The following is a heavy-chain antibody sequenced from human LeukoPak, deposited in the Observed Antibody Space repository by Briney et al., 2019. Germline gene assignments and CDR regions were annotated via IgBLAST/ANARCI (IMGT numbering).Heavy chain of an antibody. CDR2: ISGTGNRT. D-gene: IGHD6-13*01. Sequence: QTGGSLRLSCAASGFTFSSYAMGWVRQAPGKGLEWVSAISGTGNRTYYADSVKGRFTISRDNSKNTLYLQMNSLRAEDTAVYYCAKVIRRSRIAAAGDFFDYWGQGTLVTVSS. V-gene: IGHV3-23*01. CDR3: AKVIRRSRIAAAGDFFDY. J-gene: IGHJ4*02. CDR1: GFTFSSYA.